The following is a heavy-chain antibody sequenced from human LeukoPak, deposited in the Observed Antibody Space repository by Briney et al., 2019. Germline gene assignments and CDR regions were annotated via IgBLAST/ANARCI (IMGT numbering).Heavy chain of an antibody. CDR1: GFTVSSNY. D-gene: IGHD2-2*01. CDR3: ARERYCTTATCYVGVPFDY. J-gene: IGHJ4*02. CDR2: LYSAGST. Sequence: GGSLRLSCAASGFTVSSNYMAWVRQAPGKGLEWVSILYSAGSTYYADSVRGRFTISRDSSKNTVCLQMNSLRAEDTAVYFCARERYCTTATCYVGVPFDYWGQGTLVTVSS. V-gene: IGHV3-53*01.